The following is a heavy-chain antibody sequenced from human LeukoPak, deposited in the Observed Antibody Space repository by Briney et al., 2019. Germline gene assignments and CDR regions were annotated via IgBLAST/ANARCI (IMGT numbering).Heavy chain of an antibody. Sequence: ASVKVSCKASGYAFTSYGISWVRQAPGQGLEWMGWISAYNGNTNYAQKLQGRVTMTTDTSTSTAYMELRSLRSDDTAVYYYARDISRFRYDSGSPFDYWGQGTLVTVSS. CDR3: ARDISRFRYDSGSPFDY. CDR1: GYAFTSYG. D-gene: IGHD3-10*01. CDR2: ISAYNGNT. J-gene: IGHJ4*02. V-gene: IGHV1-18*04.